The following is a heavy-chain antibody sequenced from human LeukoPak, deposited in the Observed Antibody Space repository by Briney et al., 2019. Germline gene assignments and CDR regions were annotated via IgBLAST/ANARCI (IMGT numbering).Heavy chain of an antibody. CDR3: ARVDKTTYLGENDAFDI. Sequence: SETLSLTCTVSGGSISSYYWSGIRRPPGGGVEGLGYIYYSGRTNYNPSLKSVVTISEETPKNNVSSKQRSVTAAYTAVLHRARVDKTTYLGENDAFDIWGQGTMVTVSS. CDR2: IYYSGRT. V-gene: IGHV4-59*01. CDR1: GGSISSYY. J-gene: IGHJ3*02. D-gene: IGHD4-17*01.